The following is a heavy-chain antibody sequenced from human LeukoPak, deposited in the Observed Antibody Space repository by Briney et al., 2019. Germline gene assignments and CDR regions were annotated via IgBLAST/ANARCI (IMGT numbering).Heavy chain of an antibody. D-gene: IGHD3-10*02. V-gene: IGHV1-2*02. J-gene: IGHJ6*04. CDR3: AELGITMIGGV. CDR1: EYTFTSYY. Sequence: GASVKVSCKASEYTFTSYYMHWVRQAPGQGLEWMGWINPNSGGTSYAQKLQGRVTMTRDTSISTAYMELSRLRSDDTAVYYCAELGITMIGGVWGKGTTVTISS. CDR2: INPNSGGT.